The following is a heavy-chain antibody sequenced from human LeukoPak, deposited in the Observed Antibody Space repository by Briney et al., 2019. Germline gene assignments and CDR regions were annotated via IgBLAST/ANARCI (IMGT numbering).Heavy chain of an antibody. CDR2: ISYDRSNK. CDR3: ARKYYDYVWGSWPLDY. Sequence: GGSLRLSCAASGFTFSSYAMHWVRQAPGKGLEWVAVISYDRSNKYYADSVKGRFTISRDNSKNTLYLQMNSLRAEDTAVYYCARKYYDYVWGSWPLDYWGQGTLVTVSS. J-gene: IGHJ4*02. CDR1: GFTFSSYA. V-gene: IGHV3-30*04. D-gene: IGHD3-16*01.